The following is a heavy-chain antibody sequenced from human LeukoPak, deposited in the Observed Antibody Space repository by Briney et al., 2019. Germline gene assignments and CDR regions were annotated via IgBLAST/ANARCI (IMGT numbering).Heavy chain of an antibody. V-gene: IGHV1-2*04. D-gene: IGHD3-10*01. J-gene: IGHJ6*02. CDR3: ARGQGGYYGSGKIYYYYGMDV. CDR2: INPNSGGT. CDR1: GYTFTGYY. Sequence: ASVKVSCKASGYTFTGYYMHWVRQAPGQGLEWMGWINPNSGGTNYAQKFQGWVTMTRDTSISTAYMELSRLRSDDTAVYYCARGQGGYYGSGKIYYYYGMDVWGQGTTVTVSS.